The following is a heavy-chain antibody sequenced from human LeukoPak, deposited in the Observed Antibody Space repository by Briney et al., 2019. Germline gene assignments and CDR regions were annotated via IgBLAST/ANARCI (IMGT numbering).Heavy chain of an antibody. CDR2: MNPNSGNT. CDR3: ARNHYYYYYTDV. V-gene: IGHV1-8*03. Sequence: SVKVSCKASGYTFTSYDINWVRQATGQGLEWMGWMNPNSGNTGYAQKFQGRVTITRNTSISTAYMELSSLRSEDTAVYYCARNHYYYYYTDVWGKGTTVTVSS. CDR1: GYTFTSYD. J-gene: IGHJ6*03.